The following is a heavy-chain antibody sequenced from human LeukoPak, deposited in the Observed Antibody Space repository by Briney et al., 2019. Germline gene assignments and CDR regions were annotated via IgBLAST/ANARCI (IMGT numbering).Heavy chain of an antibody. V-gene: IGHV3-33*01. Sequence: GGSLRLSCAASGFTFSSYGMHWVRQAPGKGLEWVAVIWYDGSNKYYADSVKGRFTISRDNSKNTLYLQMNSLRAEDTAVYYCARDGGIAAAGMYYWGQGTLVTVSS. J-gene: IGHJ4*02. CDR3: ARDGGIAAAGMYY. CDR2: IWYDGSNK. D-gene: IGHD6-13*01. CDR1: GFTFSSYG.